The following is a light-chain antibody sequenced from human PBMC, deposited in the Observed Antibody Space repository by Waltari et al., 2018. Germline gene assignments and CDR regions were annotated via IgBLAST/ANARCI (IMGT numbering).Light chain of an antibody. CDR2: GAS. CDR1: QSVSSSY. CDR3: QQYGTSPLT. Sequence: EIVLTQSPGTLSLSPGERATLSCRASQSVSSSYLAWYQQKPAQAPRLFIYGASSRATGIPDRFSGSGSGTDFTLTISRLEPEDFAVYYCQQYGTSPLTFGGGTKVEIK. J-gene: IGKJ4*01. V-gene: IGKV3-20*01.